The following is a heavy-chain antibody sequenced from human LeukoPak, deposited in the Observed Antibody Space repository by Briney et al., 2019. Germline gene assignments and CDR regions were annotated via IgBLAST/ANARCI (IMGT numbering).Heavy chain of an antibody. CDR1: GFTFSNAW. Sequence: PGGSLRLSCAASGFTFSNAWMSWVRQAPGKGLEWVGRIKSKTDGGTTDYAAPVKGRFTISRDDSKNTLYLQMNSLKTEDTAVYYCTASSRSTVTTLYYWGQGTLVTVSS. V-gene: IGHV3-15*01. CDR3: TASSRSTVTTLYY. D-gene: IGHD4-17*01. J-gene: IGHJ4*02. CDR2: IKSKTDGGTT.